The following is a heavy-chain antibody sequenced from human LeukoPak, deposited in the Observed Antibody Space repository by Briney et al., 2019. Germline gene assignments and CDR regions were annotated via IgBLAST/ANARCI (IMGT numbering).Heavy chain of an antibody. CDR1: GGTISSYF. CDR2: IYNRGTT. V-gene: IGHV4-59*01. CDR3: AREFSGWFDS. Sequence: SETLSLTCTVPGGTISSYFWSWIRQPPGKRLEWIGYIYNRGTTDYNPSLKSRVTISVDTSKNQFSLRLTSVTAADTALYYCAREFSGWFDSWGQGTLVTVSS. J-gene: IGHJ5*01.